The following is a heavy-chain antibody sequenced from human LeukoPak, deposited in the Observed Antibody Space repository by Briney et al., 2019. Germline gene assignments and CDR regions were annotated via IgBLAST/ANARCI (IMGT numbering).Heavy chain of an antibody. V-gene: IGHV4-59*08. Sequence: PSETLSLTCTVSGGSISVYFWSWIRQSPGKGLEWIAYISYSGSTSYNPSLKSRVTLSVDTSKDQFSLKLTSVTAADTAVYYCARHGAAMVTYPLDYWGQGTLVTVSS. D-gene: IGHD5-18*01. CDR1: GGSISVYF. CDR2: ISYSGST. CDR3: ARHGAAMVTYPLDY. J-gene: IGHJ4*02.